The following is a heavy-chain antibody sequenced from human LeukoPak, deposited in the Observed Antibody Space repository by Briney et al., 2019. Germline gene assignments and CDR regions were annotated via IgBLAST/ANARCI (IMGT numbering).Heavy chain of an antibody. J-gene: IGHJ4*02. Sequence: KPSETLSLTCNVSGGSTSSYFWTWIRQPAGKGLEWIGRIHASGTTNYNSSLKSRVSMSVDTSKNQFSLKLTSVTAADTTVYFCARDGADVYGRAFDYWGQGTLVSVSS. CDR1: GGSTSSYF. CDR3: ARDGADVYGRAFDY. CDR2: IHASGTT. D-gene: IGHD3-10*01. V-gene: IGHV4-4*07.